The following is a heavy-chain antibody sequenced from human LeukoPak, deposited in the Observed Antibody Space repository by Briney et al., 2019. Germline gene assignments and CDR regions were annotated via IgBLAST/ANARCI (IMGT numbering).Heavy chain of an antibody. CDR2: ISGSGGNT. CDR1: GFTFSSYA. CDR3: ASSYSSDWYSRWIDY. D-gene: IGHD6-19*01. Sequence: GGSLRLSCAASGFTFSSYAMSWVRQAPGKGLEWVSAISGSGGNTYYADSVKGRFTISRDNAKKSLDLQMNSLRAEDTAVYYCASSYSSDWYSRWIDYWGQGTLVTVSS. V-gene: IGHV3-23*01. J-gene: IGHJ4*02.